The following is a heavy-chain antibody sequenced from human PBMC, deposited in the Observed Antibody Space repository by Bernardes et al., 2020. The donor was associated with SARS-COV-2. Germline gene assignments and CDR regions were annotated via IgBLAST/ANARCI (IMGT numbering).Heavy chain of an antibody. CDR1: GFTFRDYT. D-gene: IGHD4-17*01. CDR3: ATEDGEWLES. Sequence: GGSLRLSCAASGFTFRDYTMHWVRQAPGKGLEWVAVIWHEGSREYYVDSVKGRFAISRDNSNNTPYLQMNNLIVEDTALYRCATEDGEWLESWGQGTLGTVSS. CDR2: IWHEGSRE. J-gene: IGHJ5*01. V-gene: IGHV3-33*01.